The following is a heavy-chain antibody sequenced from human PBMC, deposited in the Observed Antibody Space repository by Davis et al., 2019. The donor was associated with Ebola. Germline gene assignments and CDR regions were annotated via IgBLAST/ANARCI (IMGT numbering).Heavy chain of an antibody. V-gene: IGHV3-7*01. CDR2: INQDGSDQ. Sequence: GGSLRLSCAASGFTFSSYWMIWVRHAPGKGLEWVANINQDGSDQYYMDSVKGRFTISRDNAKSSLFLQINSLRAEDTAIYYCARGSGGWGIDYWGPGTLVTVSS. CDR1: GFTFSSYW. CDR3: ARGSGGWGIDY. D-gene: IGHD3-16*01. J-gene: IGHJ4*02.